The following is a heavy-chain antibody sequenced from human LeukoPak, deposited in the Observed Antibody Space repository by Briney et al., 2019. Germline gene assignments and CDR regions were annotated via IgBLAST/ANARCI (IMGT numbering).Heavy chain of an antibody. CDR3: ASYYGDYLAWYYYYGMDV. V-gene: IGHV4-61*01. CDR1: GGSVSSGSYY. Sequence: SETLSLTYTVSGGSVSSGSYYWSWIRQPPGKGLEWIGYIYYSGSTNYNPSLKSRVTISVDTSKNQFSLKLSSVTAADTAVYYCASYYGDYLAWYYYYGMDVWGQGTTVTVSS. CDR2: IYYSGST. J-gene: IGHJ6*02. D-gene: IGHD4-17*01.